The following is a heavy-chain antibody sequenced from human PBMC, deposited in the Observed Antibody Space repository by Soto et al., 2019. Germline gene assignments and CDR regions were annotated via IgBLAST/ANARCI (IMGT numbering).Heavy chain of an antibody. V-gene: IGHV3-74*01. CDR1: GFTFSSYW. Sequence: EVQLVESGGGLVQPGGSLRLSCAASGFTFSSYWMHWVRQAPGKGLVWVSRINSDGSSTTYAGSVKGRFTISRDNAKNTLYLQMNSLRAEDTDVYYCARDHDYVYNWFDPWGQGTLVTVSS. CDR2: INSDGSST. CDR3: ARDHDYVYNWFDP. D-gene: IGHD4-17*01. J-gene: IGHJ5*02.